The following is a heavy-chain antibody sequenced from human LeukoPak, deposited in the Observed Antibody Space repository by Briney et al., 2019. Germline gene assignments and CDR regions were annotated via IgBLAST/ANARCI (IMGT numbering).Heavy chain of an antibody. CDR2: IYYSGST. J-gene: IGHJ4*02. Sequence: PSETLSLTCTVSGGSISSSSYYWGWIRQPPGKGLEWIGGIYYSGSTYYNPSLKSRVTISVDTSKNQFSLKLSSVTAADTAVYYCARLRGYSYGWKTLYYFDYWGQGTLVTVSS. V-gene: IGHV4-39*01. D-gene: IGHD5-18*01. CDR1: GGSISSSSYY. CDR3: ARLRGYSYGWKTLYYFDY.